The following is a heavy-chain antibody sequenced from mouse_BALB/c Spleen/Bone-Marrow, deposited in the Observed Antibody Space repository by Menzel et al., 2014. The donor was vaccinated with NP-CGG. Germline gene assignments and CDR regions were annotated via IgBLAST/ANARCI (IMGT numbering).Heavy chain of an antibody. D-gene: IGHD1-1*01. CDR3: ARRNYGSSYWYWDV. CDR2: INPYNGAT. Sequence: VQLQQSGTELVKPGASVKISCKASGYSFTGYYMHWVKQSHVKSLEWIGRINPYNGATSYNQNFKDKASLTVDKSSSTAYMELHSLTSEDSAVYYCARRNYGSSYWYWDVWGAGTTVTVSS. V-gene: IGHV1-31*01. CDR1: GYSFTGYY. J-gene: IGHJ1*01.